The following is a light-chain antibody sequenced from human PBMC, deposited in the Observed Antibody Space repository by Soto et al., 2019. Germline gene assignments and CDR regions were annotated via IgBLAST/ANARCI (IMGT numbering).Light chain of an antibody. CDR3: QQYNKWPLFT. V-gene: IGKV3-15*01. J-gene: IGKJ3*01. Sequence: EIVMTQSPVTLSVSPGARATLSCRASQSVSSNLAWYQQRPGQSPRLLIYGTSTRATGIPARFSGSGSGTDFTLTISSLQSEDFAVYYCQQYNKWPLFTFGPGTRVDMK. CDR2: GTS. CDR1: QSVSSN.